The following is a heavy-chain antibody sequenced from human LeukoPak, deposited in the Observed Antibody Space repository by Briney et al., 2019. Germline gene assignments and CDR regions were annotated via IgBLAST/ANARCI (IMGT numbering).Heavy chain of an antibody. CDR1: GYTFTGYY. CDR3: ARGSYYGISGNYYYYMDV. J-gene: IGHJ6*03. Sequence: GASVKVSCKASGYTFTGYYMHWVRQAPGQGLEWMGIINPSGGSTSYAQKFQGRVTMTRDTSTSTVYMELSSLRSEDTAVYYCARGSYYGISGNYYYYMDVWGKGTTVTISS. D-gene: IGHD1-26*01. V-gene: IGHV1-46*01. CDR2: INPSGGST.